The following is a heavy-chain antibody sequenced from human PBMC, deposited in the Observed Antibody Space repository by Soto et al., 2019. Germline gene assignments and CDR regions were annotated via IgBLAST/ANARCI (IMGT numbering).Heavy chain of an antibody. D-gene: IGHD6-19*01. CDR2: IYHSGST. CDR1: GGSISSSNW. Sequence: SETLSLTCAVSGGSISSSNWWSWVRQPPGKGLEWIGEIYHSGSTNYNPSLKSRVTISVDKSKNQFSLKLSSVTAADTAVYYWTRGGSSGPDAFDIWRQGTMFTVAS. CDR3: TRGGSSGPDAFDI. J-gene: IGHJ3*02. V-gene: IGHV4-4*02.